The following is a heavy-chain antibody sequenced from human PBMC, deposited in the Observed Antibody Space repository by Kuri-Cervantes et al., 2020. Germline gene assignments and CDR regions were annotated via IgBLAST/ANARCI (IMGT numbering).Heavy chain of an antibody. Sequence: GGSLRLSCTGSGFTFSSDALVWVRQAPGKGLEWVSSISSSSSYIYYADSVKGRFTISRDNAKNSLYLQMNSLRAEDTAVYYCARGKLLVHAFDIWGQGTMVTVSS. CDR3: ARGKLLVHAFDI. V-gene: IGHV3-21*01. D-gene: IGHD2-15*01. CDR2: ISSSSSYI. CDR1: GFTFSSDA. J-gene: IGHJ3*02.